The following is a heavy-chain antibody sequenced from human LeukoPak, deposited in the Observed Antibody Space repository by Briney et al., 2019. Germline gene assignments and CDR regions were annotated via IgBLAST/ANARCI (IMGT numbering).Heavy chain of an antibody. Sequence: PGGSLRLSCAASGFTFSTYAMSWVRQAPGQGLEWVSTIRNSGADTYYLDSVKGRFTISRDNSKNTLYLQMNSLRAEDTAVYYCAKWGYRSSGWSRFYFDYWGQGTLVTVSS. J-gene: IGHJ4*02. CDR1: GFTFSTYA. D-gene: IGHD6-19*01. V-gene: IGHV3-23*01. CDR2: IRNSGADT. CDR3: AKWGYRSSGWSRFYFDY.